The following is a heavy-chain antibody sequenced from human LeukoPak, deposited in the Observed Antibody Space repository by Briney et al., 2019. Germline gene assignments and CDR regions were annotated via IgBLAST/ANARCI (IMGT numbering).Heavy chain of an antibody. CDR3: ARVGYGSGWYSLDFDY. CDR1: GYTFTSYG. D-gene: IGHD6-19*01. J-gene: IGHJ4*02. CDR2: ISAYNGNT. Sequence: GASVKVSCKASGYTFTSYGISWVRQATGQGLEWMGWISAYNGNTNYAQKLQGRVTMTTDTSTSTAYMELRSLRSDDTAVYYCARVGYGSGWYSLDFDYWGQGTLVTVSS. V-gene: IGHV1-18*01.